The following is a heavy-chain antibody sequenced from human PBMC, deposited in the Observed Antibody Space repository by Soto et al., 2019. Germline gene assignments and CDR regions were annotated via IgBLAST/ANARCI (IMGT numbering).Heavy chain of an antibody. CDR3: ARDLYGSGSYPNHILGY. CDR2: INPSGGST. V-gene: IGHV1-46*01. Sequence: APVKVSWKASGYSFTSYYMRWVRQAPGQGLEWMGIINPSGGSTSYAQKFQGRVTMTRDTSTSTVYMELSSLRSEDTAVYYCARDLYGSGSYPNHILGYWGQGTLVTVSS. CDR1: GYSFTSYY. D-gene: IGHD3-10*01. J-gene: IGHJ4*02.